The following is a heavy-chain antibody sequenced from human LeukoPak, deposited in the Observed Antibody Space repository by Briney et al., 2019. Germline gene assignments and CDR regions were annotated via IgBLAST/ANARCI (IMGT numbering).Heavy chain of an antibody. CDR2: IKHDGSEK. V-gene: IGHV3-7*01. CDR3: AREHFGVITDFDY. CDR1: GFTFSSYW. Sequence: PGGSLRLSCAASGFTFSSYWMSWVRQAPGKGLEWVANIKHDGSEKYYVDSVKGRFTISRDNAKNSLYLQMNSLRADDTAMYYCAREHFGVITDFDYWGQGTLVTVSS. J-gene: IGHJ4*02. D-gene: IGHD3-3*01.